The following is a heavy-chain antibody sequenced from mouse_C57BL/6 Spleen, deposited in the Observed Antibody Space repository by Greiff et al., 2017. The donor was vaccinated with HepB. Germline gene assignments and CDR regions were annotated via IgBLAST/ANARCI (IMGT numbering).Heavy chain of an antibody. CDR2: IYPGDGDT. V-gene: IGHV1-82*01. Sequence: VKLMESGPELVKPGASVKISCKASGYAFSSSWMNWVKQRPGKGLEWIGRIYPGDGDTNYNGKFKGKATLTADKSSSTAYMQLSSLTSEDSAVYFCARSGWDDWYFDVWGTGTTVTVSS. CDR1: GYAFSSSW. D-gene: IGHD3-1*01. J-gene: IGHJ1*03. CDR3: ARSGWDDWYFDV.